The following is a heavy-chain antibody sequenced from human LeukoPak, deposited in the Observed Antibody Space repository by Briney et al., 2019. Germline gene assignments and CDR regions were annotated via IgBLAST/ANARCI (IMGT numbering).Heavy chain of an antibody. CDR1: GFTVSSNY. CDR3: ARDSVSRYYYYGMDV. J-gene: IGHJ6*02. V-gene: IGHV3-66*01. Sequence: GGSLRLSCAASGFTVSSNYMSWVRQAPGKGLEWVSVIYSGGSTYYADSVKGRFTISRDNSKNTLYLQMNGLRAEDTAVYYCARDSVSRYYYYGMDVWGQGTTVTVSS. CDR2: IYSGGST.